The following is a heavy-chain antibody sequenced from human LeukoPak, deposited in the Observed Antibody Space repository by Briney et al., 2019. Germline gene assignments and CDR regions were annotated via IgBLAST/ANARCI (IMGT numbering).Heavy chain of an antibody. J-gene: IGHJ4*02. CDR2: INSDGSST. CDR3: ARGPGYCSGGSCYKDFDY. D-gene: IGHD2-15*01. CDR1: GYTFSSYW. V-gene: IGHV3-74*01. Sequence: GGSLRLSCADSGYTFSSYWMHWVRQAPGKGLVWVSRINSDGSSTSYADSVKGRFTISRDNAKNTLYLQMNSLRAEDTAVYYCARGPGYCSGGSCYKDFDYWGQGTLVTVSS.